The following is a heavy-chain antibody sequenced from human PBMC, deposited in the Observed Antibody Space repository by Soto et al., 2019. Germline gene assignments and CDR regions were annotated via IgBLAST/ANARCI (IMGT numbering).Heavy chain of an antibody. CDR1: GFTVSSNY. J-gene: IGHJ4*02. CDR3: ARMDYGDCKGVDY. D-gene: IGHD4-17*01. CDR2: IYSGGST. Sequence: EVQLVETGGGLIQPGGSLRLSCAASGFTVSSNYMSWVRQAPGKGLEWVSVIYSGGSTYYADSVKGRFTISRDNSKNTLYLQMNSLRAEDTAVYYCARMDYGDCKGVDYWGQGTLVNVSS. V-gene: IGHV3-53*02.